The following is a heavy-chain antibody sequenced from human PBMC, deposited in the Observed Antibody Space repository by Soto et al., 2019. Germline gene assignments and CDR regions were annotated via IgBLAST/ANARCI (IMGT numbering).Heavy chain of an antibody. CDR1: GGSISSGDYY. CDR3: ARHGPIDVAISFFDY. Sequence: SETLSLTCTVSGGSISSGDYYWSWIRQPPGKGLEWIGYIYYSGSTYYNPSLKSRVTISVDTSKNQFSLQWSSLKASDTAMYYCARHGPIDVAISFFDYWGQGTLVTVSS. J-gene: IGHJ4*02. CDR2: IYYSGST. V-gene: IGHV4-30-4*01. D-gene: IGHD5-12*01.